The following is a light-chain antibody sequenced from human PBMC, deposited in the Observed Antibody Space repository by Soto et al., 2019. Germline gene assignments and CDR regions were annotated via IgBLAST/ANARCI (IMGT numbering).Light chain of an antibody. Sequence: IQMTRLPSTLSASVGDRVNITCRASQNINRRLAWYQQKPGKAPNLLIYAASSLQSGVPSRFSGRRSGTDFTLTICSLHPEDFATYYGLQYYNYPSTLGLGTRLEIK. J-gene: IGKJ5*01. CDR1: QNINRR. CDR3: LQYYNYPST. CDR2: AAS. V-gene: IGKV1-6*02.